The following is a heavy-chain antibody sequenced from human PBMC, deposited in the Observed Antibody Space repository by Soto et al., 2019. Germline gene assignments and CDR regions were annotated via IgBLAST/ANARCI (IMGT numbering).Heavy chain of an antibody. CDR3: ARFRNSWYFDY. D-gene: IGHD6-13*01. CDR1: GFTFSNYW. V-gene: IGHV3-74*01. J-gene: IGHJ4*02. Sequence: EVQLVESGGGLVQPGGSLRLSCAASGFTFSNYWMHWVRQAPGKGLVWLSRINGDGVTATYADSVKGRFTISRDNAKNTLSLHMNSLRADDTAVYFCARFRNSWYFDYWGQGALDTVSS. CDR2: INGDGVTA.